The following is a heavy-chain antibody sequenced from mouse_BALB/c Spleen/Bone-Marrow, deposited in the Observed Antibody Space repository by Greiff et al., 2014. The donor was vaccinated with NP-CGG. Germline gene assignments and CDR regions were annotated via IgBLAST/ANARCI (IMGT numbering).Heavy chain of an antibody. D-gene: IGHD2-10*02. CDR1: GYTFTSYT. CDR3: AYGNYGYAMDY. CDR2: INPSSGYT. J-gene: IGHJ4*01. V-gene: IGHV1-4*01. Sequence: QVQLQQSGAELARPGASMKMSCKASGYTFTSYTMHWVKQRPGQGLEWIGYINPSSGYTNYNQKFKDKAALTADKSSSTAYMQLSSLTSEDSAVYYCAYGNYGYAMDYWGQGTSVTVSS.